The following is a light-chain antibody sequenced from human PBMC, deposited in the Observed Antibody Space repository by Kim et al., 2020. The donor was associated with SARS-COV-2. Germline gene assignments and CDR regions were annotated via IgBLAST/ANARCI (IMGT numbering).Light chain of an antibody. CDR1: NIGAKS. V-gene: IGLV3-21*04. Sequence: SYELTQPHSVSEAPGQTATITCGGTNIGAKSVHWYQQKAGQAPVLVIYYSRDRPSGIPERFAGSNSGNTATLTISRVEAGDEADYYCQVWDSASGHQVFG. CDR3: QVWDSASGHQV. CDR2: YSR. J-gene: IGLJ3*02.